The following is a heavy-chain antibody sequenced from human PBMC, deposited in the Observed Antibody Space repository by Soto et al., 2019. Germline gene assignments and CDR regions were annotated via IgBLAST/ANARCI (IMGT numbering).Heavy chain of an antibody. V-gene: IGHV4-31*03. CDR1: GGSISSGGYY. J-gene: IGHJ6*02. Sequence: SETLSLTCTVSGGSISSGGYYWSWIRQHPGKGLEWIGYIYYSGSTYYNPSLKSRVTISVDTSKNQFSLKLSSVTAADTAVYYCARDPVETVLYYGMDVWGQGTTVTVSS. CDR3: ARDPVETVLYYGMDV. CDR2: IYYSGST. D-gene: IGHD2-15*01.